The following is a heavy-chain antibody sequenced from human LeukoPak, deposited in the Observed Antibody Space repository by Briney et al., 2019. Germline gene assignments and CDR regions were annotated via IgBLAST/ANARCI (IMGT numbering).Heavy chain of an antibody. Sequence: GGSLRLSCAASGFTFSSYSMNWVRQAPGKGLEWVSYISSSSSTIYYADSVKGRFTISRDNAKNSLYLQMNSLGAEDTAVYYCARLYGDYGVYWFDPWGQGTLVTVSS. V-gene: IGHV3-48*01. CDR1: GFTFSSYS. CDR3: ARLYGDYGVYWFDP. CDR2: ISSSSSTI. J-gene: IGHJ5*02. D-gene: IGHD4-17*01.